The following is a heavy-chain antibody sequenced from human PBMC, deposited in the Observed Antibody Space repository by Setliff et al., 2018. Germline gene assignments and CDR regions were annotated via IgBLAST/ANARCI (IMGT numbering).Heavy chain of an antibody. Sequence: PGGSLRLSCAASGFSFSNYWMHWVRQAPGKGLVWVSRINSDGSSTNYADSVKGQFTVSRDNAKYTLYLQMNSLRAEDTAVYFCASIDWGENFYNTDVWGKGTTVTVSS. CDR2: INSDGSST. D-gene: IGHD7-27*01. CDR1: GFSFSNYW. CDR3: ASIDWGENFYNTDV. J-gene: IGHJ6*03. V-gene: IGHV3-74*01.